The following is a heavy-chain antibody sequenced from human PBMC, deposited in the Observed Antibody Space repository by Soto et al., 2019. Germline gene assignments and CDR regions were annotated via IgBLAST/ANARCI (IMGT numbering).Heavy chain of an antibody. CDR1: GFTFSYQF. CDR2: SRNKANSYTT. Sequence: GGSLRLSVAASGFTFSYQFMDWVRQAPGKGLEWVGRSRNKANSYTTEYAASVKGRFTISRDNAKNTLYLQMNDLRVEDTAVYYCGSVFEYWGQGSLVTVSS. J-gene: IGHJ4*02. CDR3: GSVFEY. V-gene: IGHV3-72*01.